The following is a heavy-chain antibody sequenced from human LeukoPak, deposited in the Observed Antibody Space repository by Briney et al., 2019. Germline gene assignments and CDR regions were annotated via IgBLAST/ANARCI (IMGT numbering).Heavy chain of an antibody. Sequence: SETLSLTCTVSGGSISHYYWSWIRQPPGKGLEWIGYIYYSGSTNYNPSLKSRVTISVDTSKNQFSLKLRSVTAADTAVYYCARDDNYGIFVNVDYWGQGTLVTDSS. CDR1: GGSISHYY. J-gene: IGHJ4*02. CDR3: ARDDNYGIFVNVDY. V-gene: IGHV4-59*01. CDR2: IYYSGST. D-gene: IGHD4-11*01.